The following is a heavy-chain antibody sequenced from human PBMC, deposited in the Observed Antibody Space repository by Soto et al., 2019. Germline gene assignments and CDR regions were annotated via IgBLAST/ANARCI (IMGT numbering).Heavy chain of an antibody. CDR2: INTDGSST. CDR1: GFSFSSYW. CDR3: ARSPGGYYID. Sequence: EVQLVESGGGLVQPGGSLRLSCADSGFSFSSYWMHWVRQGPGKGLVWVARINTDGSSTNYADSVKGLFTITRDNAKNTLYLQMNSLRAEDTAVYYCARSPGGYYIDWGQGTMVTVSS. D-gene: IGHD3-9*01. J-gene: IGHJ3*01. V-gene: IGHV3-74*01.